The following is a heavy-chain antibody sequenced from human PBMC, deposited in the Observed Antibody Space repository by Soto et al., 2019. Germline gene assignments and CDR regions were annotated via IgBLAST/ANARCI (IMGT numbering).Heavy chain of an antibody. CDR3: AKEGAYCGGDCYSGFDY. Sequence: GGSLRLSCAASGFTFSSYGMHWVRQAPGKGLEWVAVISYDGSNKYYADSVKGRFTISRDNSKNTLYLQMNSLRAEDTAVYYCAKEGAYCGGDCYSGFDYWGQGTLVTVSS. V-gene: IGHV3-30*18. J-gene: IGHJ4*02. CDR1: GFTFSSYG. CDR2: ISYDGSNK. D-gene: IGHD2-21*02.